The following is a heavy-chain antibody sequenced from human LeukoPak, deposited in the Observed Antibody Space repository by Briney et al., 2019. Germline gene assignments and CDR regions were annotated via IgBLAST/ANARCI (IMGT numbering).Heavy chain of an antibody. Sequence: PGGSLRLSCAASGFTFSSYGMHWVRQAPGKGLEWVAFIRYDGSNKYYADSVKGRFTISRDNSNNTLYLQMNSLRAEDTAVYYCAKEAEGGPLYSPWNWFDPWGQGTLVTVSS. V-gene: IGHV3-30*02. J-gene: IGHJ5*02. CDR3: AKEAEGGPLYSPWNWFDP. D-gene: IGHD4-11*01. CDR2: IRYDGSNK. CDR1: GFTFSSYG.